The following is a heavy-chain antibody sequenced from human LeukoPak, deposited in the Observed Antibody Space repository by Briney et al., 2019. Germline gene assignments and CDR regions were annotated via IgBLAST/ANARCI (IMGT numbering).Heavy chain of an antibody. CDR2: INHSGST. V-gene: IGHV4-34*01. J-gene: IGHJ6*02. CDR3: ARNYYYYGMDA. Sequence: SSETLSLTCAVYGGSFSGYYWSWIRQPPGKGLEWIGEINHSGSTNYNPSLKSRVTISVDTSKNQFSLKLSSVTAADTAVYYCARNYYYYGMDAWGQGTTVTVSS. CDR1: GGSFSGYY.